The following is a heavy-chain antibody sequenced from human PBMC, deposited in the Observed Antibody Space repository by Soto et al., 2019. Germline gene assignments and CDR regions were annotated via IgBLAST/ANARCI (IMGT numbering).Heavy chain of an antibody. V-gene: IGHV3-30*03. J-gene: IGHJ4*02. CDR2: ILYDGSNK. CDR1: GFTFSRYG. CDR3: AREPSTVTTLYYFHY. Sequence: GGSLRLSCAASGFTFSRYGMHWVRLGPGKGLEWVAVILYDGSNKHYADSVKGRFTISRDNSKNTVYLEMNSLRAEDTAVYYCAREPSTVTTLYYFHYWGQGTLVTVSS. D-gene: IGHD4-17*01.